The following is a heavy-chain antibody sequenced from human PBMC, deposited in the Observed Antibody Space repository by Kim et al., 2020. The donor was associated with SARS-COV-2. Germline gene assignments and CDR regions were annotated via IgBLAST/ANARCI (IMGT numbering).Heavy chain of an antibody. CDR2: IYYSGST. CDR1: GGSISSSSYY. V-gene: IGHV4-39*01. J-gene: IGHJ5*02. D-gene: IGHD2-2*01. CDR3: ARHVEYQLLSAGFDP. Sequence: SETLSLTCTVSGGSISSSSYYWGWIRQPPGKGLEWIGSIYYSGSTYYNPSLKSRVTISVDTSKNQFSLKLSSVTAADTAVYYCARHVEYQLLSAGFDPWGQGTLVTVSS.